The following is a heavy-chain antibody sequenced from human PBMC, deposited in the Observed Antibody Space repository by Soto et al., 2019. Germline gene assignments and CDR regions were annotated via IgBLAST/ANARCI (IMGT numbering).Heavy chain of an antibody. CDR1: GYSFTSYW. D-gene: IGHD3-9*01. CDR2: IYPGDSDT. J-gene: IGHJ4*02. CDR3: ARTYYDILTGYYIVLDY. V-gene: IGHV5-51*01. Sequence: GESLKISCKGSGYSFTSYWIGWVRQMPGKGLEWMGIIYPGDSDTRYSPSFQGQVTISADKSISTAYPQWSSLKASDTAMYYCARTYYDILTGYYIVLDYWGQGTLVTVSS.